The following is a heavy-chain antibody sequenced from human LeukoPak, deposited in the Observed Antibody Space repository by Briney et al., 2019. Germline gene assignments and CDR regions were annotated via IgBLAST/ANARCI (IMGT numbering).Heavy chain of an antibody. J-gene: IGHJ4*02. Sequence: PGGSLRLSCADSGFTFSSYAMSWVRQAPGKGLEWVTAISGSGGSTYYADSVKGRFTISRDNSKNTLYLQMNSLRAEDTAVYYCAKDRTYYGSGSTAFDYWGQGTLVTVSS. D-gene: IGHD3-10*01. V-gene: IGHV3-23*01. CDR3: AKDRTYYGSGSTAFDY. CDR2: ISGSGGST. CDR1: GFTFSSYA.